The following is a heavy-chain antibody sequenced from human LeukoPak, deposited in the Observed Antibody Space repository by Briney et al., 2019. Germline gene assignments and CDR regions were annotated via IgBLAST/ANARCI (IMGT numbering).Heavy chain of an antibody. CDR2: ISSDGRNE. CDR3: AKEITYSGRYYVYFHH. D-gene: IGHD1-26*01. CDR1: GFPFSSYG. J-gene: IGHJ1*01. Sequence: GGSLRLSCAASGFPFSSYGMHWVRQAPGKGLEWVAIISSDGRNENYADSVKGRFTISRDNSKNTVYLQMNSLRAEDTAVYFCAKEITYSGRYYVYFHHWGQGTLVTVSS. V-gene: IGHV3-30*18.